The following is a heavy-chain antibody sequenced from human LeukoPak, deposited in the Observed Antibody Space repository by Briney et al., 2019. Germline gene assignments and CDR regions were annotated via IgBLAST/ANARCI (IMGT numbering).Heavy chain of an antibody. V-gene: IGHV3-23*01. J-gene: IGHJ4*02. CDR3: AKFGDSWFFYDY. CDR1: GFSFFNYA. CDR2: ISGSGGTT. Sequence: PGGALRLSCAASGFSFFNYAVSWVRQAPGKGLEWVSGISGSGGTTLYADSVKGRFTISRDNSKNTLYLQMNSLRAEDTAAYYCAKFGDSWFFYDYWGQGTLVTVSA. D-gene: IGHD6-13*01.